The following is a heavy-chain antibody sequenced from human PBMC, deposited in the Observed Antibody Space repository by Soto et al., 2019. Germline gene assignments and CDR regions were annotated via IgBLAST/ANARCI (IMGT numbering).Heavy chain of an antibody. CDR1: GFTFSSYG. Sequence: HPGGSLRLSCAASGFTFSSYGMHWVRQAPGKGLEWVAVIWYDGSNKYYADSVKGRFTISRDNSKNTLYLQMNSLRAEDTTVYYCARSMDTAMKYPYYYGMDVWGQGTTVTVSS. J-gene: IGHJ6*02. D-gene: IGHD5-18*01. CDR3: ARSMDTAMKYPYYYGMDV. CDR2: IWYDGSNK. V-gene: IGHV3-33*01.